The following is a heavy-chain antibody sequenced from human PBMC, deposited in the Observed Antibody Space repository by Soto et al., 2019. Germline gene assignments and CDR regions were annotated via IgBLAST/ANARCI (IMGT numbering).Heavy chain of an antibody. V-gene: IGHV1-69*02. D-gene: IGHD2-2*01. CDR1: GGTFSSYT. CDR2: IIPILGIA. CDR3: ARAGDIVVVPDAPIDNWFDP. Sequence: QVQLVQSGAEVKKPGSSVKVSCKASGGTFSSYTISWVRQAPGQGLEWMGRIIPILGIANYAQKFQGRVTITADKSTSTDYMELSSLRSEDTAVDYCARAGDIVVVPDAPIDNWFDPWGQGTLVTVSS. J-gene: IGHJ5*02.